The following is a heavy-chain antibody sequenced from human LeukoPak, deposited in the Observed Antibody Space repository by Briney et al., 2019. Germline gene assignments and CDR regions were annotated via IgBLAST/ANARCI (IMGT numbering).Heavy chain of an antibody. CDR1: GFNFIDYS. V-gene: IGHV3-23*01. D-gene: IGHD6-13*01. Sequence: GGSLRLSCAASGFNFIDYSMNWVRQAPGKGLEWVSIISGSGETTYYADSVRGRFTISRDNSKNTLYLQMNTLRAEDTAVYYCAKVLGTYGSSGYAWYFDHWGQGILVTVSS. CDR2: ISGSGETT. CDR3: AKVLGTYGSSGYAWYFDH. J-gene: IGHJ4*02.